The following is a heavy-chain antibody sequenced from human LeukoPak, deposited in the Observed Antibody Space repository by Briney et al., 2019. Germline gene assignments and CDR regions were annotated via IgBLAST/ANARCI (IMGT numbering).Heavy chain of an antibody. Sequence: PGGSLRLSCAASGFTFSSFEMNWVRQAPGKGLEWVSYISSSGSTIYSADSVKGRFTISRDNAKNSLYLQMNSLRAKDTAVYYCARVLAARLSDYWGQGTLVTVSS. J-gene: IGHJ4*02. V-gene: IGHV3-48*03. CDR3: ARVLAARLSDY. CDR2: ISSSGSTI. D-gene: IGHD6-6*01. CDR1: GFTFSSFE.